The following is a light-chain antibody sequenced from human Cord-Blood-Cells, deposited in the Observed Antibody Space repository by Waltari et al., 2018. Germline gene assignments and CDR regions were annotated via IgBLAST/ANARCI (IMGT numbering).Light chain of an antibody. Sequence: DIVMTQSPDSLAVSLGESATINCNSSESVLYSTNNKHYLAWYQQKPGQPPKLLIYWASTRESGGPDRFSGSGSGTDFTLTISSLQAEDVAVYYCQQYYSTPYSFGQGTKLEIK. J-gene: IGKJ2*03. CDR1: ESVLYSTNNKHY. CDR3: QQYYSTPYS. CDR2: WAS. V-gene: IGKV4-1*01.